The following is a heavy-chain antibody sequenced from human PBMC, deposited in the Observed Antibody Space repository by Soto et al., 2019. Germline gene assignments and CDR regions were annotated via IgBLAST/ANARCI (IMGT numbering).Heavy chain of an antibody. CDR2: ISGSGGST. CDR3: AKDKGQLVEGWFDP. V-gene: IGHV3-23*04. Sequence: EVQLVESGGGLVQPGGSLRLSCVVSGFTFSSYNMNWVRQAPGKGLEWVTYISGSGGSTYYADSVKGRFTISRDNSKNTLYLQLNGLRAEDTAVYYCAKDKGQLVEGWFDPWGQGTLVTVSS. D-gene: IGHD6-6*01. J-gene: IGHJ5*02. CDR1: GFTFSSYN.